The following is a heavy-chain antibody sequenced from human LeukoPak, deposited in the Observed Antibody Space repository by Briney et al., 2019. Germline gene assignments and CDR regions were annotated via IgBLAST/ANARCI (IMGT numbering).Heavy chain of an antibody. D-gene: IGHD3-16*01. V-gene: IGHV3-30*02. CDR2: IRNDGSNK. Sequence: GGSLRLSCAASGFTFSSYGIHWVRQAPGKGLEWVAFIRNDGSNKYYADSGKGRFTISRDNAKNSLYLQMNSLRVEDTAVYYCVMITFGGGPYYMDVWGKGTTVTVSS. CDR3: VMITFGGGPYYMDV. CDR1: GFTFSSYG. J-gene: IGHJ6*03.